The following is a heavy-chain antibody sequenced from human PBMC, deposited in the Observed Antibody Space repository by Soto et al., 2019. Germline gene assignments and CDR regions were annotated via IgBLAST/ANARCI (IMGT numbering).Heavy chain of an antibody. CDR3: ARDSTSPDY. D-gene: IGHD2-2*01. CDR2: MNAHSGVT. CDR1: GYAFTTND. J-gene: IGHJ4*02. Sequence: QVQLVQSGAEVKKPGASVKVSCRTSGYAFTTNDITWVRQATGQGLEWMGWMNAHSGVTGYAQKFQGRVTMTRNTSISTAYMELRSLTSDDTAVYYCARDSTSPDYWGQGTLVTVSS. V-gene: IGHV1-8*01.